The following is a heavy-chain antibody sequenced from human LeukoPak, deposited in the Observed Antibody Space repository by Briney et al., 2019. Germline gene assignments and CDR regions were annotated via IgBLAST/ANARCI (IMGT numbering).Heavy chain of an antibody. J-gene: IGHJ4*02. CDR3: ARSSYNWNDLFDY. CDR2: IYYSGST. CDR1: GGSISSYY. V-gene: IGHV4-59*01. Sequence: SETLSLTCTVSGGSISSYYWSWIRQPPGKGLEWIGYIYYSGSTNYNPSLKSRVTISVDTSKNQFSLKLSSVTAADTAVYYCARSSYNWNDLFDYWGQGTLVTVSS. D-gene: IGHD1-20*01.